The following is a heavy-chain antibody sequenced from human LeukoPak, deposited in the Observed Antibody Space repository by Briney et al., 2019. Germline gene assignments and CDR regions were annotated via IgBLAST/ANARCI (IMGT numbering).Heavy chain of an antibody. CDR3: AKGRTGYIPDF. Sequence: PGGSLRLSCAASGFTFSNYWMHWVRQAPGKGLEWVSVISGNGGTTYYADSLKGRFTISGDNSKNTLYLQMNSLRAEDTAVYFCAKGRTGYIPDFWGQGTLVTVSS. D-gene: IGHD6-13*01. CDR1: GFTFSNYW. V-gene: IGHV3-23*01. CDR2: ISGNGGTT. J-gene: IGHJ4*02.